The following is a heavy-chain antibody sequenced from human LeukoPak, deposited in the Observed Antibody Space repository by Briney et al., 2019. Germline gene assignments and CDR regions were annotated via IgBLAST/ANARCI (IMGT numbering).Heavy chain of an antibody. CDR2: ISYDGSNK. CDR3: AKDMRGDYRIDY. V-gene: IGHV3-30*18. CDR1: GFTFSSYG. Sequence: GRSLRLSCAASGFTFSSYGMHWVRQAPGKGLEWVAVISYDGSNKYYADSVKGRFTISRDNSKNTLYLQMNSLRAEDTAVYYCAKDMRGDYRIDYWGQGTLVTVSS. D-gene: IGHD4-11*01. J-gene: IGHJ4*02.